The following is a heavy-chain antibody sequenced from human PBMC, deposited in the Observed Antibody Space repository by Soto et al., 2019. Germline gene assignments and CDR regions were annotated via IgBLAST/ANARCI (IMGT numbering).Heavy chain of an antibody. J-gene: IGHJ6*02. Sequence: ASETLSLTCAVYGGSFSGYYWSWIRQPPGKGLEWIGEINHSGSTNYNPSLKSRVTISVDTSKNQFSLKLSSVTAADTAVYYCARYSPSDYDSGTYGMDVWGQGTTVTVSS. V-gene: IGHV4-34*01. D-gene: IGHD3-22*01. CDR3: ARYSPSDYDSGTYGMDV. CDR2: INHSGST. CDR1: GGSFSGYY.